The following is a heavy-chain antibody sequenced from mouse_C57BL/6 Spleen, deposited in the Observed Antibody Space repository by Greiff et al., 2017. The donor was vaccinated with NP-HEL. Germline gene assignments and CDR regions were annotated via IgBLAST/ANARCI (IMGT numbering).Heavy chain of an antibody. J-gene: IGHJ2*01. D-gene: IGHD6-5*01. CDR1: GYTFTSYW. V-gene: IGHV1-69*01. Sequence: VQLQQSGAELVMPGASVKLSCKASGYTFTSYWMHWVKQRPGQGLEWIGEIDPSDSYTNYNQKFKGKSTLTVDKSSSTAYMQLSSLTSEDSAVYYCARRPYLDYWGQGTTLTVSS. CDR2: IDPSDSYT. CDR3: ARRPYLDY.